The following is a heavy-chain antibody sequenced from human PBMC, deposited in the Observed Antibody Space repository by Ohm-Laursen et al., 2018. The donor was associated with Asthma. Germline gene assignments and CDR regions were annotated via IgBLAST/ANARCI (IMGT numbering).Heavy chain of an antibody. CDR2: IYPGDSDT. Sequence: ESMKISCKGSGYSFTSYWIGWVRQMPGKGLEWMGIIYPGDSDTRYSPSFQGQVTISADKSISTAYLQWSSLKASDTAMYYCARCPNTTVTTIWFDPWGQGTLVTVSS. J-gene: IGHJ5*02. CDR1: GYSFTSYW. V-gene: IGHV5-51*01. D-gene: IGHD4-17*01. CDR3: ARCPNTTVTTIWFDP.